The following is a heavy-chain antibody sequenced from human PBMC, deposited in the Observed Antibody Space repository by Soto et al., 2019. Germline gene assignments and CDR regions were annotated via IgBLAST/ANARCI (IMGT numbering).Heavy chain of an antibody. Sequence: SETLSLTCTVSGGSISSYYWSWLRQPPGKGLEWIGYIYYSGSTNYNPSLKSRVTISVDTSKNQFSLKLSSVTAADTAVYYCARGDGYCSGSSCFYYYYYMDVWGKGTTVTVSS. J-gene: IGHJ6*03. CDR2: IYYSGST. CDR1: GGSISSYY. CDR3: ARGDGYCSGSSCFYYYYYMDV. V-gene: IGHV4-59*01. D-gene: IGHD2-15*01.